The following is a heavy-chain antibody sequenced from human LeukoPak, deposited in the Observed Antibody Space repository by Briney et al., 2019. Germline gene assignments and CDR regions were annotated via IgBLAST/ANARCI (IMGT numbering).Heavy chain of an antibody. CDR3: ARDLMDSSGYCFDY. Sequence: QPGGSLRLSCSASGFTFSNYGIHWVRQAPGKGLEYVSAITDNGRDVNYADSVKGRFTISRDNSKNTLYLQMNSLRAEDTAVYYCARDLMDSSGYCFDYWGQGTLVTVSS. CDR1: GFTFSNYG. J-gene: IGHJ4*02. CDR2: ITDNGRDV. D-gene: IGHD3-22*01. V-gene: IGHV3-64*04.